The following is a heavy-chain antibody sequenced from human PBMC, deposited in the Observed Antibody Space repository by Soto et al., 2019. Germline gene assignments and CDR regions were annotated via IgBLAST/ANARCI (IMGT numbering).Heavy chain of an antibody. J-gene: IGHJ4*01. CDR1: WFTFVRVG. D-gene: IGHD4-17*01. Sequence: SLSLPCAAAWFTFVRVGMRRLLQAPGKELEWVSLITDNVGSTYYADSVKGRFTISRDNTKNTLSLQMNSLRAEDTAVYYCARERATTTAFGYWGEGAVVTVSS. CDR2: ITDNVGST. CDR3: ARERATTTAFGY. V-gene: IGHV3-23*01.